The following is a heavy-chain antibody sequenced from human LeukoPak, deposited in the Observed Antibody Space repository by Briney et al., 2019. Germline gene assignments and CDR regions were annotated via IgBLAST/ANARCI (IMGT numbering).Heavy chain of an antibody. D-gene: IGHD6-19*01. CDR2: ISYDGSNK. CDR3: TSSYTSGWYGPFDY. CDR1: GFTSSSYA. V-gene: IGHV3-30*03. J-gene: IGHJ4*02. Sequence: GGSLRLSCAASGFTSSSYAMHWVRQAPGKGLEWVAVISYDGSNKFYADSVKGRFTISRDNSKNTLYLQMNSLETEDTAVYYCTSSYTSGWYGPFDYWGQGTLVTVSS.